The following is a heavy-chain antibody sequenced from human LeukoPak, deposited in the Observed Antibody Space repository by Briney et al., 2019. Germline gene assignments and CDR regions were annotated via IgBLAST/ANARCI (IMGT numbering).Heavy chain of an antibody. Sequence: PGGSLRLSCAASGFTFSDYYMSWIRQAPGKGLEWVSYISSSGSTIYYADSVKGRFTISRDNAKDSLYLQMNSLRAEDTAVYYCARGADTNWNYVYPLDYWGQGTLVTVSS. CDR2: ISSSGSTI. V-gene: IGHV3-11*01. J-gene: IGHJ4*02. CDR3: ARGADTNWNYVYPLDY. D-gene: IGHD1-7*01. CDR1: GFTFSDYY.